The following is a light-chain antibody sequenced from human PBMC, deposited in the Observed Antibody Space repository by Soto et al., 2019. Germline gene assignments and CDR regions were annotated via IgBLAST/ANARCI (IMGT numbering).Light chain of an antibody. J-gene: IGKJ3*01. CDR2: DAS. Sequence: DIQLTQSPSSLSASVGDRVTITCQASQDITNHLNWYQQKPGQAPNLLFYDASNLETGVPPRCVGGGSWKFFSFTINSLPPDDIATYYCQKHDGVPLFGPGTKVEIK. CDR3: QKHDGVPL. CDR1: QDITNH. V-gene: IGKV1-33*01.